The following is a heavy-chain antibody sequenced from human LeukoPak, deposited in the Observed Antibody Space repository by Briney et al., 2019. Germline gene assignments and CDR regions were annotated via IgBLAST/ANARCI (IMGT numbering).Heavy chain of an antibody. D-gene: IGHD3-22*01. CDR2: ISSSSSYV. CDR1: GFTFSSYS. CDR3: ARSTGSSGYYHYFDY. V-gene: IGHV3-21*01. J-gene: IGHJ4*02. Sequence: AGGSLRLSCAASGFTFSSYSMNWVRQAPGKGLEWVSSISSSSSYVYYADSVKGRFTISRDNAKNSLYLQMNSLRAEDTAVYYCARSTGSSGYYHYFDYWGQGTLVTVSS.